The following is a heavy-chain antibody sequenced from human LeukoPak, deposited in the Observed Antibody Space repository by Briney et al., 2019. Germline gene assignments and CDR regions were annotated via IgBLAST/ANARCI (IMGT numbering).Heavy chain of an antibody. J-gene: IGHJ5*02. CDR3: ARGGDDILTGYQNWFDP. V-gene: IGHV1-18*01. D-gene: IGHD3-9*01. Sequence: ASVKVSCKASGYTFTSYGISWVRQAPGQGLEWTGWISAYNGNTNYAQKLQGRVTMTTDTSTSTAYMELRSLRSDDTAVYYCARGGDDILTGYQNWFDPWGQGTLVTVSS. CDR2: ISAYNGNT. CDR1: GYTFTSYG.